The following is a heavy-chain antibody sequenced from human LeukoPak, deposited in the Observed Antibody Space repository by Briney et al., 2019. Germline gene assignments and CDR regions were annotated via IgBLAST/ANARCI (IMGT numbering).Heavy chain of an antibody. D-gene: IGHD6-19*01. Sequence: SETLSLTCTVSGDSIRSGGYYWTWIRQHPGKGLEWIGYIFYSGTTYYNPSLKSRVTISVDTSKNQFSLTLSSVTAADTAAYYCSRTPSYSSGRPPFDYWGPGTLVTVSS. V-gene: IGHV4-31*03. CDR1: GDSIRSGGYY. CDR3: SRTPSYSSGRPPFDY. J-gene: IGHJ4*02. CDR2: IFYSGTT.